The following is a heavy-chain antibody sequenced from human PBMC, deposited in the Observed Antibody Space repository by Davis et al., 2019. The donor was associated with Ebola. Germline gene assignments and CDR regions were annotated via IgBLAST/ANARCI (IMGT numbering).Heavy chain of an antibody. J-gene: IGHJ4*02. CDR1: GCSIISSSSY. CDR3: ARQRRDGYSDFDY. D-gene: IGHD5-24*01. V-gene: IGHV4-39*01. Sequence: SETLSLTCTVSGCSIISSSSYWGSIRQPPRKGLEWIGSIYYSGSTYYNPSPKSRVTISVDTSKNQFSLKLRSVTAADTAVYYCARQRRDGYSDFDYWGLGTLVTVSS. CDR2: IYYSGST.